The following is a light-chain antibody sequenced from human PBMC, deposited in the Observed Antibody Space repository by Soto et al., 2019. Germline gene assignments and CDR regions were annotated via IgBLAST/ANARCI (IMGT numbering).Light chain of an antibody. CDR2: ATS. CDR3: QHNT. J-gene: IGKJ2*01. Sequence: DIVLTQSPGTLSLSPGERATLSCRASQSISSDSLGWFQQKPGQPPSLLIYATSIRATGIPDRFSGSGSGTDFTLTISRLEPEDFAVYFCQHNTFGQGTKLEI. V-gene: IGKV3-20*01. CDR1: QSISSDS.